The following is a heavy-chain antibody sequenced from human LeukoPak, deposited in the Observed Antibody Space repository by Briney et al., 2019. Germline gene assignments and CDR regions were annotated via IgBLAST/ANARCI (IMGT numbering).Heavy chain of an antibody. V-gene: IGHV3-48*01. J-gene: IGHJ3*02. D-gene: IGHD2-2*02. CDR3: ARDPRDSGTYTWDAFDI. CDR1: GFIFSKYV. CDR2: INTGGSTT. Sequence: GGSLRLSCAASGFIFSKYVMNWVRQAPGKGLEWISYINTGGSTTYYADSVKGRFTISRDTAENSVYLQMESLRAEDTAVYYCARDPRDSGTYTWDAFDIWGQGTRVTVFS.